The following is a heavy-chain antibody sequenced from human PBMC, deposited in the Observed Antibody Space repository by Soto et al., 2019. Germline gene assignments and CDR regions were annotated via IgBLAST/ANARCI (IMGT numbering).Heavy chain of an antibody. V-gene: IGHV4-30-2*03. D-gene: IGHD1-26*01. Sequence: SETLSLTCAVSGGSISSGGYSWSWIRQPPGKGLEWIGYIYYSGSTYYNPSLKSRVTISVDTSKNQFSLKLSSVTAADTAVYYCATQEVGGSYVYTFDPWGQGTLVPVSS. CDR3: ATQEVGGSYVYTFDP. CDR1: GGSISSGGYS. J-gene: IGHJ5*02. CDR2: IYYSGST.